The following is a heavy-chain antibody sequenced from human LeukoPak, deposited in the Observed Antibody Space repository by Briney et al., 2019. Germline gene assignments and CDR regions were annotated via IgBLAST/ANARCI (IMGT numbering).Heavy chain of an antibody. J-gene: IGHJ4*02. D-gene: IGHD3-3*01. CDR1: GFTFEDFA. V-gene: IGHV3-20*04. Sequence: PGGSLRLSCAASGFTFEDFAMGWVRHAPGKGLECVSSIYWNGGTTAYADSVKGRFTIYRDNTKNSIYPQMNSRRAEDTALYYCARGLNSRFLEWLFWGQGTLVSVSS. CDR3: ARGLNSRFLEWLF. CDR2: IYWNGGTT.